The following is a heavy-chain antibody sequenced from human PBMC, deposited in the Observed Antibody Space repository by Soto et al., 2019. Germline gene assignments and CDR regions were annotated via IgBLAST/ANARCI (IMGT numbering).Heavy chain of an antibody. CDR3: TVTTMEYYYYYVMDV. V-gene: IGHV4-34*01. D-gene: IGHD5-12*01. Sequence: GKGLEWIGEINHSGSTNYNPSLKSRVTISVDTSKNQFSLKLSSVTAADTAVYYCTVTTMEYYYYYVMDVWGQGTTVIVSS. J-gene: IGHJ6*02. CDR2: INHSGST.